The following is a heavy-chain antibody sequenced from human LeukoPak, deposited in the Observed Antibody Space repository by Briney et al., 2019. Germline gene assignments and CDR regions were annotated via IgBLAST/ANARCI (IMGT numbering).Heavy chain of an antibody. V-gene: IGHV3-23*01. Sequence: QSGGSLRLSCAASGFTFSSYAMSWVRQAPGKGLEWVSAISGSGGSTYYTDSVKGRFTISRDNSKNTLYLQMNSLRAEDTAVYYCAKDFNGRNYDYEYAFDIWGQGTMVTVSS. J-gene: IGHJ3*02. CDR3: AKDFNGRNYDYEYAFDI. CDR1: GFTFSSYA. D-gene: IGHD3-16*01. CDR2: ISGSGGST.